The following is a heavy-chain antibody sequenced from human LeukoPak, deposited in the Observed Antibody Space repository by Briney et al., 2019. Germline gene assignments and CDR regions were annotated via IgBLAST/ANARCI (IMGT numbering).Heavy chain of an antibody. J-gene: IGHJ4*02. CDR3: ARDEGYGGYADF. V-gene: IGHV4-38-2*02. CDR1: GYSISSGYY. CDR2: IYHSGST. D-gene: IGHD5-12*01. Sequence: SETLSLTCTVSGYSISSGYYWGCIRQPPGKGLEWIGSIYHSGSTYYNPSLKSRVTISVDTSKNQFSLKLSSVTAADTAVYYCARDEGYGGYADFWGQGTLVTVSS.